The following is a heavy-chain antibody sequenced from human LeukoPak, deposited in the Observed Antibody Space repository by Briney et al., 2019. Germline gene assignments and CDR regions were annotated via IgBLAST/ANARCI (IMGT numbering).Heavy chain of an antibody. Sequence: GGSLRLSCAASGFTFDDYAMHWVRQAPGKGLEWVSGISWNSGSIGYADSVKGRFTISRDNAKNSLYLQMNSLRAEDTALYYCAKDTVMVRGALGAFDIWGQGTMVTVSS. CDR2: ISWNSGSI. D-gene: IGHD3-10*01. CDR1: GFTFDDYA. CDR3: AKDTVMVRGALGAFDI. J-gene: IGHJ3*02. V-gene: IGHV3-9*01.